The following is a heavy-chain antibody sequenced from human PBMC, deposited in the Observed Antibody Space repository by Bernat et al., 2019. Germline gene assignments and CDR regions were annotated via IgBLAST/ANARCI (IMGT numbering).Heavy chain of an antibody. Sequence: EVELVESGGTLVQPGGSLRLSCAASGFMFTKYAMHWVRQAPGKGPEYLSSILGSGDSTQYANSVKGRFIISRDNSKNTLYLHMGSLRPDDMAVYYCASDKDGGYAFDHWGQGTLVTVSS. V-gene: IGHV3-64*01. CDR3: ASDKDGGYAFDH. CDR1: GFMFTKYA. CDR2: ILGSGDST. J-gene: IGHJ4*02. D-gene: IGHD5-12*01.